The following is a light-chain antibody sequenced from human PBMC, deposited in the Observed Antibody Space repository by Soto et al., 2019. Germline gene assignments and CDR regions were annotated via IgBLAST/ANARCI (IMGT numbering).Light chain of an antibody. CDR2: DAS. CDR3: QQYDSYPLT. J-gene: IGKJ4*01. CDR1: QSISDW. Sequence: DIQMTQSPSTLSASIGDRVTITCRVSQSISDWLAWYQQKPGKVPNLLISDASHLDSGVPSRFSGSGFGTEFTLTISSLQPDDFATYYCQQYDSYPLTFGGGTKVDIK. V-gene: IGKV1-5*01.